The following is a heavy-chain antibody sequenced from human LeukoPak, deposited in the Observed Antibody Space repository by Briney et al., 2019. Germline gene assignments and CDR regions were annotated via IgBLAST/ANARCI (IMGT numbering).Heavy chain of an antibody. D-gene: IGHD2-2*01. Sequence: PGRSLRLSCAASGFTFSSYGMHWVRQAPGKGLEWVAVISYDGSNKHYADSVKGRFTISRDNSKNTLYLQMNSLRAEDTAVYYCAKDHDIVVVPAFDYWGQGTLVTVSS. J-gene: IGHJ4*02. CDR1: GFTFSSYG. V-gene: IGHV3-30*18. CDR3: AKDHDIVVVPAFDY. CDR2: ISYDGSNK.